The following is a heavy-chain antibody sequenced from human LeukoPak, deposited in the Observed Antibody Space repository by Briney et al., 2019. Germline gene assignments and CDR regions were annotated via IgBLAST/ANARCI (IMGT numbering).Heavy chain of an antibody. D-gene: IGHD3-22*01. J-gene: IGHJ4*02. CDR1: GYTFTSYG. Sequence: ASVKVSCKASGYTFTSYGVSWVRQAPGQGLEWMGWISGYKGNTNYAQNLQGRVTMTTDTSTSTAYMEPRSLRSDDTAVYYCARLKGYDSSDYHDYWGQGTIVTVSS. CDR2: ISGYKGNT. V-gene: IGHV1-18*01. CDR3: ARLKGYDSSDYHDY.